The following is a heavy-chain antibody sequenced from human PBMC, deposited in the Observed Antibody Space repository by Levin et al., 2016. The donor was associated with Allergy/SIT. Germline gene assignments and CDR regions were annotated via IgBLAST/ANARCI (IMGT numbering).Heavy chain of an antibody. CDR1: GFTFINYG. J-gene: IGHJ4*02. CDR2: ISGAGGST. Sequence: GESLKISCAASGFTFINYGMSWVRQVPGKGLEWVSGISGAGGSTYYADSVKGRLTISRDNSESTLYLQMNSLRVEDTAVYFCAKDGEQHSYVFNYFDYWGRGTQVTVSS. CDR3: AKDGEQHSYVFNYFDY. D-gene: IGHD5-18*01. V-gene: IGHV3-23*01.